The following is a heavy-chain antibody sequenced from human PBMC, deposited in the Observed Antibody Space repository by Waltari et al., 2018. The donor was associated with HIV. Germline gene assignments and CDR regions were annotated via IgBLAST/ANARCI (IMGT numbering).Heavy chain of an antibody. V-gene: IGHV3-74*01. CDR1: GFSVSRYW. J-gene: IGHJ4*02. CDR2: INPDGNTI. CDR3: VKDMFGEYDY. D-gene: IGHD3-10*02. Sequence: EVQLVQSGGGLVQPGGSRRLTCAASGFSVSRYWMPRVRQIPGQGLGWVSRINPDGNTINYADSVRGRFTISRDYAKITLYLQMNSLRDEDTAMYYCVKDMFGEYDYWGQGTLVTVSS.